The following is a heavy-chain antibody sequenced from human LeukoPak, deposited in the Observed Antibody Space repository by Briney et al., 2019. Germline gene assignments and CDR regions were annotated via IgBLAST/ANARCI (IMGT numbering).Heavy chain of an antibody. D-gene: IGHD3-10*01. J-gene: IGHJ5*02. CDR3: ARHPRGYYYGSGRKNWFDP. V-gene: IGHV4-39*01. CDR2: IYHSGST. Sequence: PSETLSLTCTVSGASITSSGYYWGWIRQPPGKGLEWIGTIYHSGSTYYNPSLKSRVTISVDTSKNQFSLKLSSVTAADTAVYYCARHPRGYYYGSGRKNWFDPWGQGTLVTVSS. CDR1: GASITSSGYY.